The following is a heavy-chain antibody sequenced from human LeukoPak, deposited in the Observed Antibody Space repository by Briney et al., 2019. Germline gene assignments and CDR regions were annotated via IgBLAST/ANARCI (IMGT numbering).Heavy chain of an antibody. Sequence: PGGSLRLSCAASGSTFSSYGMHWVRQAPGKGLEWVAVIWYDGSNKYYADSVKGRFTISRDNSKNTLYLQMNSLRAEDTAVYYCARGPGGYDFWSGYYTPTYYFDYWGQGTLVTVSS. J-gene: IGHJ4*02. V-gene: IGHV3-33*01. CDR1: GSTFSSYG. CDR2: IWYDGSNK. D-gene: IGHD3-3*01. CDR3: ARGPGGYDFWSGYYTPTYYFDY.